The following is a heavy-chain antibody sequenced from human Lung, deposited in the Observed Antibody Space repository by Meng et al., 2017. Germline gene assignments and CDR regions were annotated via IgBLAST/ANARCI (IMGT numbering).Heavy chain of an antibody. V-gene: IGHV4-34*01. CDR1: GGSFSDYY. D-gene: IGHD4-11*01. CDR2: INHSGST. J-gene: IGHJ4*02. Sequence: QVQLHHWAAELLKPSVTLSLTAVVAGGSFSDYYWSWIRQPPGKGLEWIGEINHSGSTNYNPSLESRATISVDTSQNNLSLKLSSVTAADSAVYYCARGPTTMAHDFDYWGQGTLVTVSS. CDR3: ARGPTTMAHDFDY.